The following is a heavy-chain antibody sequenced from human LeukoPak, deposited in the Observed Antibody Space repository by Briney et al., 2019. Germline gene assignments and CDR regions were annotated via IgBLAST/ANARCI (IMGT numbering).Heavy chain of an antibody. CDR2: ISYDGSNK. D-gene: IGHD2-15*01. CDR1: GFTFSSYA. J-gene: IGHJ6*02. V-gene: IGHV3-30*18. Sequence: GGSLRLSCAASGFTFSSYAMHWVRQAPGKGLEWVAVISYDGSNKYYADSVKGRFTISRDNSKNTLYLQMNSLRAEDTAVYYCAKDRGYCSGGSCQYYYYGMDVWGQGTTVTVSS. CDR3: AKDRGYCSGGSCQYYYYGMDV.